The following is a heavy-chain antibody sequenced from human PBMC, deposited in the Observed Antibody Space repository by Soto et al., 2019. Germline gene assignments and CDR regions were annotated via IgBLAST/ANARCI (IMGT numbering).Heavy chain of an antibody. CDR3: TGDRGGLGH. V-gene: IGHV6-1*01. Sequence: QVQLQQSGPGLLKPSQTISLTCASSGDSVSSNSAAWNWIRQSPGRGLEWLGRTYYRSKWNYEYPLSVKSRIPLTPDTSSNQFSLPLSSVTPEGTAVYYCTGDRGGLGHWGQGTLVTLS. D-gene: IGHD3-10*01. CDR2: TYYRSKWNY. CDR1: GDSVSSNSAA. J-gene: IGHJ4*02.